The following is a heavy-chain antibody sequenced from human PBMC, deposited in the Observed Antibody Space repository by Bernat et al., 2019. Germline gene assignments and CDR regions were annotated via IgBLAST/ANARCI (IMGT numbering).Heavy chain of an antibody. CDR2: IWYDGSNK. J-gene: IGHJ6*02. CDR1: GFTFSSYG. CDR3: ARGYSSTWYNGYYGMDV. D-gene: IGHD6-13*01. Sequence: QVQLVESGGGVVQPGRSLRLSCAASGFTFSSYGMHWVRQAPGKGLEWVAVIWYDGSNKYYADSVKGRFTISRDNSKNTLYLQMNSLRAEDTAVYYCARGYSSTWYNGYYGMDVWGQGTTVTVSS. V-gene: IGHV3-33*01.